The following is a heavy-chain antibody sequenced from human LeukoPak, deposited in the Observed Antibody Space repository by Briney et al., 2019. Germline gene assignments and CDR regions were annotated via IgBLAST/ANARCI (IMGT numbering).Heavy chain of an antibody. CDR1: GGSISSGDYY. V-gene: IGHV4-30-4*01. Sequence: SQTLSLTCTVSGGSISSGDYYWSWIRQPPGKGLEWIGYIYYSGSTYYSPSLKSRVTISVDTSKNQFSLKLSSVTAADTAVYYCARGYYGSGSYEPWGQGTLVTVSS. D-gene: IGHD3-10*01. CDR3: ARGYYGSGSYEP. J-gene: IGHJ5*02. CDR2: IYYSGST.